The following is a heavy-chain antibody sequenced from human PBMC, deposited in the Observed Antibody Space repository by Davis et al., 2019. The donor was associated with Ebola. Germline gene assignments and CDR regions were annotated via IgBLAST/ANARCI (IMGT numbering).Heavy chain of an antibody. V-gene: IGHV1-18*01. Sequence: ASVKVSCKVSGYTLSDLSIQWVRQAPGQGLEWMGWISPYNGNTNYAQNLQGRVTMTTDASTSTAYMELRSLRSDDTAVYYCARAGSFYYYMDVWGKGTTVTVSS. CDR3: ARAGSFYYYMDV. CDR2: ISPYNGNT. CDR1: GYTLSDLS. D-gene: IGHD2-15*01. J-gene: IGHJ6*03.